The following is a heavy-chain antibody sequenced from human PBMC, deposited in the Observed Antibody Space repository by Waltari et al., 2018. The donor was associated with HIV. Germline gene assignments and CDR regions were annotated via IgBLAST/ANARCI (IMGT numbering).Heavy chain of an antibody. Sequence: QLQLQESGPGLVKPSETLSLTCTVSGGSLSSSSYYWGWIRQPPGKGLEWIGSIYYSGSTYYNPSLKSRVTISVDTSKNQFSLKLSSVTAADTAVYYCARHSLTYYYDSSGYSVAFDYWGQGTLVTVSS. CDR2: IYYSGST. D-gene: IGHD3-22*01. V-gene: IGHV4-39*01. J-gene: IGHJ4*02. CDR3: ARHSLTYYYDSSGYSVAFDY. CDR1: GGSLSSSSYY.